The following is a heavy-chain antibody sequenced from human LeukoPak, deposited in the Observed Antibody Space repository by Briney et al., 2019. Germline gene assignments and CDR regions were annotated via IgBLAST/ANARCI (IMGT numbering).Heavy chain of an antibody. D-gene: IGHD5-24*01. J-gene: IGHJ5*02. CDR1: AYTFTSNY. CDR3: ARDNSVRDEAWWFNP. CDR2: ISPSGGST. V-gene: IGHV1-46*01. Sequence: GASVKVSCKAFAYTFTSNYMHWVRQAPGQGPERMGVISPSGGSTTYAQKFQGRVTLTRDMSTSTDYLELSSLRSEDTAVYYCARDNSVRDEAWWFNPWGQGTLVTVSS.